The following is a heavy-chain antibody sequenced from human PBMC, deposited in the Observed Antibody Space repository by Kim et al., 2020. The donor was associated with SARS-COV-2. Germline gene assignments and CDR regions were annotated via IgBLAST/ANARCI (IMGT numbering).Heavy chain of an antibody. D-gene: IGHD5-12*01. Sequence: GGSLRLSCAASGFTFSSYGMHWVRQAPGKGLEWVAVIWYDGSNKYYADSVKGRFTISRDNSKNTLYLQMNSLRAEDTAVYYCARDEGDGYNYMPGGFDLWGRGTLVTVSS. CDR2: IWYDGSNK. CDR1: GFTFSSYG. CDR3: ARDEGDGYNYMPGGFDL. V-gene: IGHV3-33*01. J-gene: IGHJ2*01.